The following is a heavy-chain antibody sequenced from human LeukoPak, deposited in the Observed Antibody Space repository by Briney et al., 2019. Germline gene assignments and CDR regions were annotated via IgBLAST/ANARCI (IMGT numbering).Heavy chain of an antibody. D-gene: IGHD6-19*01. Sequence: GGSLRLSCAASGFTFNSYWMHWVRQAPGKGLVWVSRIDEDGKTIDYADSVKGRFTISRDNSKNTLYLQMNSLRAEDTAVYYCAKGIYSSGWSYFDYWGHGTLVTVSS. CDR1: GFTFNSYW. J-gene: IGHJ4*01. CDR3: AKGIYSSGWSYFDY. CDR2: IDEDGKTI. V-gene: IGHV3-74*01.